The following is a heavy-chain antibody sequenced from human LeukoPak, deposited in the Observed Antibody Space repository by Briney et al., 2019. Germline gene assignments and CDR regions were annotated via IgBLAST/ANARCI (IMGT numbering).Heavy chain of an antibody. CDR1: GGSISSYY. J-gene: IGHJ6*03. CDR3: ARGLYYYYYMDV. CDR2: IYYCGST. V-gene: IGHV4-59*08. Sequence: SETLSLTCTVSGGSISSYYWSWIRQPPGKGLEWIGYIYYCGSTNYNPSLKSRVTISVDTSKNQFSLKLSSVTAADTAVYYCARGLYYYYYMDVWGKGTTVTVSS.